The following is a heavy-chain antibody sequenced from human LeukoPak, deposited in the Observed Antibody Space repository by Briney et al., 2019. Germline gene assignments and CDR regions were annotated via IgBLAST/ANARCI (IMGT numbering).Heavy chain of an antibody. CDR1: GFTFSRSG. J-gene: IGHJ4*02. CDR3: AKAPGTYYQWSFDY. V-gene: IGHV3-30*02. Sequence: GGSLRLSCAASGFTFSRSGMHWVRQAPGQGLEWVTFVRYDGSDKYYADSVKGRFTISRDNSKNTLYLQMNSLRAEDTAVYFCAKAPGTYYQWSFDYWGQGTLVTVSS. D-gene: IGHD1-26*01. CDR2: VRYDGSDK.